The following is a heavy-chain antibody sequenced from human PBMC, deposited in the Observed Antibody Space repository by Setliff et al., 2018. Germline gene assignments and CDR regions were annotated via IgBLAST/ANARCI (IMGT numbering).Heavy chain of an antibody. V-gene: IGHV3-7*01. CDR1: GFTFSSLW. CDR3: ARDVFDFRSGQAGP. J-gene: IGHJ5*02. CDR2: INQGGSEQ. D-gene: IGHD3-3*01. Sequence: GGSLRLSCSASGFTFSSLWMTWVRQAPGKGLEWVANINQGGSEQYYVESVKGRFTTSRDNAKNSLFLQRNSLRVEDTAVYYCARDVFDFRSGQAGPWGQGTLVTVSS.